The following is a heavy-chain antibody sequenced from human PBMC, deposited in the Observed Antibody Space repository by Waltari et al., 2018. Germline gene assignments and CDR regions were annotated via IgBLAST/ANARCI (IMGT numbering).Heavy chain of an antibody. CDR2: IRSSSSTI. D-gene: IGHD3-10*01. Sequence: EVQLVESGGGLVQPGGSLRLSCAASGFTFSSYSMNWVRQAPGKGLGGVSNIRSSSSTIFYADSVKGRFTISRGNAKNSLFLQMHSLRVEDTAVYYCARSGSGTSRGFDYWGQGTLVTVSS. CDR1: GFTFSSYS. V-gene: IGHV3-48*01. CDR3: ARSGSGTSRGFDY. J-gene: IGHJ4*02.